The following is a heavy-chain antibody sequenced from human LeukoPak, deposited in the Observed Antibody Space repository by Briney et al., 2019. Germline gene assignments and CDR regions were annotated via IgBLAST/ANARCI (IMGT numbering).Heavy chain of an antibody. CDR1: GFTFSSYW. CDR2: IKQDGSEK. CDR3: ARWGGGFDY. J-gene: IGHJ4*02. V-gene: IGHV3-7*04. D-gene: IGHD3-16*01. Sequence: GGSLRLSCAASGFTFSSYWMSWVRQAPGKRLEWVANIKQDGSEKYYVDSVKGRFAISRDNAKNSLYLHVDSLRVEDTAVYYCARWGGGFDYWGQGTLVTVSS.